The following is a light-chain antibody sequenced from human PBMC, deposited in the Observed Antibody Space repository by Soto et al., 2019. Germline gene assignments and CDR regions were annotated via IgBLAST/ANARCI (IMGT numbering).Light chain of an antibody. Sequence: DIQMTQSPSSLSASVGDRVTITCRASQSISSDLNFYQQKPGKAPKLLIYAASNLQSGVPSRFSGSGSGTDFTLTISSLQPEVFATYYCQQSYSIPVTFGQGTKLEIK. CDR3: QQSYSIPVT. V-gene: IGKV1-39*01. CDR2: AAS. J-gene: IGKJ2*01. CDR1: QSISSD.